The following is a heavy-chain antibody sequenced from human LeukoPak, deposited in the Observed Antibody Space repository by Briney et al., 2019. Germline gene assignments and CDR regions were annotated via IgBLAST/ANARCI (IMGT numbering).Heavy chain of an antibody. CDR2: ISGSGANT. CDR3: ANFERTVAGPYNWFDP. CDR1: GFTFSSYA. Sequence: PGGSLRLSRAASGFTFSSYAMSWVRQASGKGLEWVSAISGSGANTYYADSVKGRFTISRDNSKNTLYLQMNSLRVEDTAVYYCANFERTVAGPYNWFDPWGQGTLVTVSS. V-gene: IGHV3-23*01. J-gene: IGHJ5*02. D-gene: IGHD6-19*01.